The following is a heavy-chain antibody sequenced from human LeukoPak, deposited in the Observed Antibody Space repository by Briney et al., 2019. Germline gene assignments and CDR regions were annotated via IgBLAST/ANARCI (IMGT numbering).Heavy chain of an antibody. V-gene: IGHV1-2*02. CDR3: ARGGGYYDYVWGSYLPI. CDR2: INPNFGGT. Sequence: ASVKVSCKASGHTFIGYNMHWVRQAPGQGLEWMGWINPNFGGTDYAQRFQGRVTMTRDTSISTAYMELSRLRSDDTAVYYCARGGGYYDYVWGSYLPIWGQGTLVTVSS. D-gene: IGHD3-16*02. J-gene: IGHJ4*02. CDR1: GHTFIGYN.